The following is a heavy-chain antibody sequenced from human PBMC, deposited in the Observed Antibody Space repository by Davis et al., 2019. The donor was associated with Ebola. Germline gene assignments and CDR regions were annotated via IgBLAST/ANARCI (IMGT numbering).Heavy chain of an antibody. CDR2: ISSSSSYI. Sequence: GESLKISCAASGFTVSSNYMSWVRQAPGKGLEWVSSISSSSSYIYYADSVKGRFTISRDNAKNSLYLQMNSLRAEDTAVYYCARDLGVYYGMDVWGKGTTVTVSS. CDR1: GFTVSSNY. V-gene: IGHV3-21*04. J-gene: IGHJ6*04. D-gene: IGHD1-26*01. CDR3: ARDLGVYYGMDV.